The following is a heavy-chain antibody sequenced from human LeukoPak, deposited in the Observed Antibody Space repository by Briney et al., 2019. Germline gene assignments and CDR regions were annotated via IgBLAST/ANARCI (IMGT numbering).Heavy chain of an antibody. D-gene: IGHD3-10*01. CDR3: ARDSPGKDGSGRPILPRYYYGMDV. CDR2: IWYDGSNK. J-gene: IGHJ6*04. Sequence: GGSLRLSCAASGFTFSSYGMHWVRQAPGKGLEWVAVIWYDGSNKYYADSVKGRFTISRDNSKNTLYLQMNSLIAEDTAVYYCARDSPGKDGSGRPILPRYYYGMDVWGKGTTVTVSS. CDR1: GFTFSSYG. V-gene: IGHV3-33*01.